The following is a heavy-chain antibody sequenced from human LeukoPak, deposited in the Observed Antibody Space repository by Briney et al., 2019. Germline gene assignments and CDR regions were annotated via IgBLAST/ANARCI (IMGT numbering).Heavy chain of an antibody. D-gene: IGHD6-6*01. J-gene: IGHJ5*02. CDR3: ARDFEYSSSST. V-gene: IGHV4-61*02. CDR1: VGSISSGSYY. Sequence: SQTLSLTCTVSVGSISSGSYYWSWIRQPAGKGLEWIGRIYTSGSTNYNPSLKSRVTISVDTSKNQFSLKLSSVTAADTAVYYCARDFEYSSSSTWGQGTLVTVSS. CDR2: IYTSGST.